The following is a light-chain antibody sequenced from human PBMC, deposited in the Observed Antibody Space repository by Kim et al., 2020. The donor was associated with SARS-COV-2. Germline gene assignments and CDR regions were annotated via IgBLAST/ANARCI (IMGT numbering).Light chain of an antibody. CDR2: QDA. J-gene: IGLJ2*01. Sequence: SYELTQPPSVSMSPGQTASITCSGEKVGEKYVSWYQQRPGQSPVLVIYQDAKRPPGIPERFSGSNSGNTATLTISGTQAMDEADYYCQAWGSSTVVFGGGTQLTVL. CDR1: KVGEKY. CDR3: QAWGSSTVV. V-gene: IGLV3-1*01.